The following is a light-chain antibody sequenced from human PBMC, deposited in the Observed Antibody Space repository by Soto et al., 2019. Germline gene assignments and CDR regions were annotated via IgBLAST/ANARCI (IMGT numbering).Light chain of an antibody. CDR1: SSDIGGYNF. CDR3: GSYTSTNTVV. Sequence: QSALTQPASVSGSPGQSITISCTGTSSDIGGYNFVSWYQQHPGKAPKLMFYDVTNRPSGVSNRFSGSKSGNTASLTISGLQAEDEAVYYCGSYTSTNTVVFGGGTKLTVL. V-gene: IGLV2-14*03. J-gene: IGLJ2*01. CDR2: DVT.